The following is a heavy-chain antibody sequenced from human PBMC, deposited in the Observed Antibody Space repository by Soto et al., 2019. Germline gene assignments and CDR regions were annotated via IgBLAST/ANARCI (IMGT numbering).Heavy chain of an antibody. D-gene: IGHD6-6*01. CDR2: IYHSGST. J-gene: IGHJ6*02. CDR1: GYSISSGYY. Sequence: SETLSLTCAVSGYSISSGYYWGWIRQPPGKGLEWIGSIYHSGSTYYNPSLKSRVTISVDTSKNQFSLKLSSVTAADTAVYYCARVGSSSGMNVWGQGTTGAASS. CDR3: ARVGSSSGMNV. V-gene: IGHV4-38-2*01.